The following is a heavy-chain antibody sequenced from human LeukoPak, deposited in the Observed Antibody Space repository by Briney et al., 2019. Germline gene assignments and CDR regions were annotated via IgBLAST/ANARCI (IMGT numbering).Heavy chain of an antibody. CDR3: ARAPERWYSYGSYTYYYMDV. J-gene: IGHJ6*03. CDR2: ISGSGGST. D-gene: IGHD5-18*01. CDR1: GFTFSSYG. V-gene: IGHV3-23*01. Sequence: PGGSLRLSCAASGFTFSSYGMSWVRQAPGKGLEWVSAISGSGGSTYYADSVKGRFTISRDNSKNTLYLQMNSLRAEDTAVYYCARAPERWYSYGSYTYYYMDVWGKGTTVTVSS.